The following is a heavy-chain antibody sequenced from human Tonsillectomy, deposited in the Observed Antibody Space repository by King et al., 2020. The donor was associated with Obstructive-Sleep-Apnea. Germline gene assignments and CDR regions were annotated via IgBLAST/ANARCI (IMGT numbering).Heavy chain of an antibody. Sequence: VKRVESGGGVVQPGRSLRLSCAASGFTFSSYGMHWVRQAPGKGLEWVAVISYDGSNKYYADSVKGRFTISRDNSKNTLYLQMNSLRAEDTAVYYCAKDLLTMVRGVIITHYYYYGMDVWGQGTTVTVSS. J-gene: IGHJ6*02. CDR3: AKDLLTMVRGVIITHYYYYGMDV. V-gene: IGHV3-30*18. D-gene: IGHD3-10*01. CDR1: GFTFSSYG. CDR2: ISYDGSNK.